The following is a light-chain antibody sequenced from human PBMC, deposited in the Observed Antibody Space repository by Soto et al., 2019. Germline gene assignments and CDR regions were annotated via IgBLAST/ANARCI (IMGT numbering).Light chain of an antibody. V-gene: IGLV2-14*03. CDR1: SSDVGGSDF. Sequence: QSALTQPASVSGSPGQSIAISCTGTSSDVGGSDFVSWYQHHPGKAPKLIIHDVNNRPSGVSARFSGSKSGNTASLTISGLQAEDEADYFYSSYTTGNTPYVFGAGTKLTVL. J-gene: IGLJ1*01. CDR2: DVN. CDR3: SSYTTGNTPYV.